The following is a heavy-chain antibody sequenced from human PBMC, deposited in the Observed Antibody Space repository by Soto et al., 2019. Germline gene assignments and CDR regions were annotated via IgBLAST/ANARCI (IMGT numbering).Heavy chain of an antibody. CDR3: EADVFYADFLSGYGPRFNWYAP. CDR2: IVVGSGNT. CDR1: GFTFTSSA. Sequence: ASVKVSCKASGFTFTSSAMQWVRQARGQRLEGIGWIVVGSGNTNYAQKFQERVTITRDMSTSTAYMELSSLRSEDTAVYYCEADVFYADFLSGYGPRFNWYAPWGQGTLVTVT. J-gene: IGHJ5*02. V-gene: IGHV1-58*02. D-gene: IGHD3-3*01.